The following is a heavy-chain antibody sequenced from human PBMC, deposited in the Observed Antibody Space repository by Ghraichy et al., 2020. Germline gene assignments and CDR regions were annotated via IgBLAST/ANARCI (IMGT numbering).Heavy chain of an antibody. CDR1: GGSVSSGDYY. D-gene: IGHD2-2*01. CDR2: IYYTGST. V-gene: IGHV4-61*08. Sequence: SETLSLTCTVSGGSVSSGDYYWTWIRQPPGKRLEWIGYIYYTGSTSYNPSLKSRVTISLHTSTNLFSLKLSSVSAADTAVYYCARWSFCSSTSCPALSRFDPWGQGTLVTVSS. CDR3: ARWSFCSSTSCPALSRFDP. J-gene: IGHJ5*02.